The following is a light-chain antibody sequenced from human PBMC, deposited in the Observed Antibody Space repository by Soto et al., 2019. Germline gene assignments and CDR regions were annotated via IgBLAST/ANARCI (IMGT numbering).Light chain of an antibody. CDR3: QQYGSSPGT. Sequence: AIRMTQSPSSFSASTGDRVTIPCRASQGISSYLAWYQQKPGKAPKLLIYAASTLQSGVPSRFSGSGSGTDFTLTISSLEPEDFAVYYCQQYGSSPGTFGQGTKVDIK. CDR1: QGISSY. J-gene: IGKJ1*01. CDR2: AAS. V-gene: IGKV1-8*01.